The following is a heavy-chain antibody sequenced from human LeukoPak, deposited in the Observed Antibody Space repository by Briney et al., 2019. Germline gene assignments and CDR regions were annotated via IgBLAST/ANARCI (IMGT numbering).Heavy chain of an antibody. D-gene: IGHD4-11*01. CDR1: GYTFTSYG. V-gene: IGHV1-18*01. J-gene: IGHJ6*02. CDR2: ISAYNGNT. CDR3: ARSTTYSNYRYYYYGMDV. Sequence: ASVKVSCKASGYTFTSYGISWVRQAPGQGLEWMGWISAYNGNTNYAQKLQGRVTMTTDTSTSTACMELRSLRSDDTAVYYCARSTTYSNYRYYYYGMDVWGQGTTVTVSS.